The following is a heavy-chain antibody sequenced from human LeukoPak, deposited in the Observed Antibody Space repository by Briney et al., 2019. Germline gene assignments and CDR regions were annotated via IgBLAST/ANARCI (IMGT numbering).Heavy chain of an antibody. CDR1: GFSFTTHW. J-gene: IGHJ3*02. V-gene: IGHV3-7*01. D-gene: IGHD2-2*01. CDR2: IIKDGSDK. CDR3: ARLSDTEGSSTCYRASDI. Sequence: GGSLRLSCAASGFSFTTHWMSWVRQAPGKGLEWVANIIKDGSDKKYVESVKGRFTISRDNAKNSLYLQMNSLRAEDTAVYYCARLSDTEGSSTCYRASDIWGQGTMVTVSS.